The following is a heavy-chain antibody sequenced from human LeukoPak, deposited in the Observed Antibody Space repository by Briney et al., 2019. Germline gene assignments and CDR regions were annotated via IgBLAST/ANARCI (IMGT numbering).Heavy chain of an antibody. Sequence: GALRLSCAASGFPFSRYWMTWVRQAPGKGLEWVANIKYDGGEKFYVGSVRGRFTISRDNTNNSLHLQMNSLRAEDTAIYYCARDPTYDSGSPLGYGGQGTLVAVSS. V-gene: IGHV3-7*01. CDR3: ARDPTYDSGSPLGY. D-gene: IGHD3-10*01. CDR2: IKYDGGEK. CDR1: GFPFSRYW. J-gene: IGHJ4*02.